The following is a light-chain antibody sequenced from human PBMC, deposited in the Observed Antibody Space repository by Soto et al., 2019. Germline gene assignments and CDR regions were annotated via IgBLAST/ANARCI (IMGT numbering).Light chain of an antibody. V-gene: IGKV4-1*01. CDR1: EIVLYSSNNKNY. J-gene: IGKJ5*01. CDR3: QQYYSTPYT. Sequence: VRRHSPESLAVSLGGSATINCKSSEIVLYSSNNKNYLAWYQQKPGQPPKLLIYWASTRESGVPDRFSGSGSGTDFTLTISSLQAEDVAVYYCQQYYSTPYTFGQGHDWRL. CDR2: WAS.